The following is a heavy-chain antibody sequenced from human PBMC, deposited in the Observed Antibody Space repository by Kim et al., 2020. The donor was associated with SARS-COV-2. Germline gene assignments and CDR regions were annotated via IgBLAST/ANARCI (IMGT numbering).Heavy chain of an antibody. V-gene: IGHV3-23*01. CDR3: AKSLALVATWDGFDI. Sequence: GGSLRLSCAASGFTFSSYGMSWVRQAPGKGLEWVACISGSGDSAYYADSLKGRFTISRDNSKNTLYLQMTSLGAEDTAVYYCAKSLALVATWDGFDIWG. CDR2: ISGSGDSA. D-gene: IGHD1-26*01. CDR1: GFTFSSYG. J-gene: IGHJ3*02.